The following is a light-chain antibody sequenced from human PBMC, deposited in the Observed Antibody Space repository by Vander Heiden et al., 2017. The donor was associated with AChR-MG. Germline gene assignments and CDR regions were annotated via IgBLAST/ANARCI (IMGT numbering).Light chain of an antibody. V-gene: IGKV1-39*01. CDR2: AAS. CDR3: QQSYSTPLT. J-gene: IGKJ4*01. CDR1: QSISSY. Sequence: DIQMTQSPSSLSASVGDRVTITCRASQSISSYLNWYQQKPGKAPKLLIYAASSLQSGVPSRFSGSGFGTVFTLTISSLQPEDFATYYCQQSYSTPLTFGGGTKVEIK.